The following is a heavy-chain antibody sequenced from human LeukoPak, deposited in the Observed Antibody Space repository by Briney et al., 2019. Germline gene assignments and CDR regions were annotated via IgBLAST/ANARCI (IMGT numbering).Heavy chain of an antibody. J-gene: IGHJ6*02. CDR3: ARDRRYCSSTSCYGGGSYYYGMDV. CDR1: GGSISSYY. V-gene: IGHV4-59*12. CDR2: IYYSGST. Sequence: ASETLSLTCTVSGGSISSYYWSWIRQPPGKGLEWIGYIYYSGSTNYNPSLKSRVTISVGTSKNQFSLKLSSVTAADTAVYYCARDRRYCSSTSCYGGGSYYYGMDVWGQGTTVTVSS. D-gene: IGHD2-2*01.